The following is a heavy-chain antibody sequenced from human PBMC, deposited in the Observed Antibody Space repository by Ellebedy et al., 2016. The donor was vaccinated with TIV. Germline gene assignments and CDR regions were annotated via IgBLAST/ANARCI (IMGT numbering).Heavy chain of an antibody. CDR2: ISKSDTT. CDR1: GLTFSNYN. CDR3: ARDAMIWIFDS. J-gene: IGHJ4*02. D-gene: IGHD3-22*01. V-gene: IGHV3-69-1*01. Sequence: GESLKISCAASGLTFSNYNMNWVRQAPGKGLEWISYISKSDTTYYADSVRGRFTIPRDNAKRSLYLQMNSLRLEDTAVYYCARDAMIWIFDSWGQGTLVTVSS.